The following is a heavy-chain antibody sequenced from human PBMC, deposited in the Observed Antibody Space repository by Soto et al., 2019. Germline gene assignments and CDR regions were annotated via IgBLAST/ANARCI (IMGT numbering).Heavy chain of an antibody. J-gene: IGHJ5*02. CDR3: ARDNSIVVGAPTVIDIPNPLQSLP. Sequence: ASVKVSCKASGYTFTSYYMHWVRQAPGQGLEWMGIINPSGGSTSYAQKFQGRVTMTRDTSTSTVYMELSSLRSEDTAVYYCARDNSIVVGAPTVIDIPNPLQSLPWG. D-gene: IGHD2-15*01. V-gene: IGHV1-46*01. CDR1: GYTFTSYY. CDR2: INPSGGST.